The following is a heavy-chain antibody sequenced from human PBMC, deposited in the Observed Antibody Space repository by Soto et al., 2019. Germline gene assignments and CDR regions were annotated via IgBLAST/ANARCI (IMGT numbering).Heavy chain of an antibody. V-gene: IGHV3-48*03. CDR3: ARESTATYQFSTMDV. CDR2: ISSSGRTI. J-gene: IGHJ6*01. Sequence: GGSLRLSCAASGFTFSSHEMNWVRQAPGKGLEWVSYISSSGRTINYADSVKGRFTISRDNAKSSLHLQMNSMRAEDTAVYYCARESTATYQFSTMDVWGQG. CDR1: GFTFSSHE. D-gene: IGHD2-2*01.